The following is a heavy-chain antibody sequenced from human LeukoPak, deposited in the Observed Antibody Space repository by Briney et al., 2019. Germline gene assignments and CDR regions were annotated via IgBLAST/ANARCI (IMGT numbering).Heavy chain of an antibody. J-gene: IGHJ6*02. V-gene: IGHV3-23*01. CDR1: GFTFSSYA. CDR3: AKEQYSSGWPYYYYYGMDV. CDR2: ISGSGGST. Sequence: GGSLRLSCAASGFTFSSYAMSWVRQAPGKGLEWVSAISGSGGSTYYADSVEGRFTISRDNSKNTLYLQMNSLRAEDTAVYYCAKEQYSSGWPYYYYYGMDVWGQGTTVTVSS. D-gene: IGHD6-19*01.